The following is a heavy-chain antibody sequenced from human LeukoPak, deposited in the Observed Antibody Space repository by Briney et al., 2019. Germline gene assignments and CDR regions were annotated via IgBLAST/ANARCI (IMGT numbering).Heavy chain of an antibody. V-gene: IGHV1-2*02. Sequence: GASVKVSCKASGYTFTGYYMHWVRQAPGQGLEWMGWINPNSGGTNYAHKFQGRVTMPRNTSISTAYMELSRLRSDDTAVYYCARVGDIVVVPAGFDYWGQGTLVTVSS. J-gene: IGHJ4*02. CDR3: ARVGDIVVVPAGFDY. CDR2: INPNSGGT. CDR1: GYTFTGYY. D-gene: IGHD2-2*01.